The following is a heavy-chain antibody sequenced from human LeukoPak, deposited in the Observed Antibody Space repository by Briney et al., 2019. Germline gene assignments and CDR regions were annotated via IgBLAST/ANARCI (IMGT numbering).Heavy chain of an antibody. CDR3: ARDRAWFGELPSQL. D-gene: IGHD3-10*01. Sequence: ASVKFSCKASGYNFTSYGISWVRQAPGQGLEWMGWISAYNGNTNYAQKLQGRVTMTTDTSTSTAYMELRSLRSDDTAVYYCARDRAWFGELPSQLWGQGTLVTVSS. J-gene: IGHJ4*02. V-gene: IGHV1-18*04. CDR1: GYNFTSYG. CDR2: ISAYNGNT.